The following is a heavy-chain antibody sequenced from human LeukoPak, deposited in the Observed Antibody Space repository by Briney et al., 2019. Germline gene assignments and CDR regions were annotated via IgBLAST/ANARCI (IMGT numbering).Heavy chain of an antibody. D-gene: IGHD2-2*01. CDR1: GFTFSSYA. V-gene: IGHV3-23*01. CDR2: ISGSGGST. CDR3: AIEGGYCSSTSCSYFDY. Sequence: PGGSLRLSCAASGFTFSSYAMSWVRQAPGKGLEWVSAISGSGGSTYYADSVKGRFTISRDNSKNTLYLRMNSLRAEDTAVYYCAIEGGYCSSTSCSYFDYWGQGTLVTVSS. J-gene: IGHJ4*02.